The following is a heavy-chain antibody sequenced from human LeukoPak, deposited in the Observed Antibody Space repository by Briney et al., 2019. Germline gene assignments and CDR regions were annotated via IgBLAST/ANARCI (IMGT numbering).Heavy chain of an antibody. CDR1: GYPFTSYG. D-gene: IGHD6-6*01. J-gene: IGHJ4*02. CDR3: ARSYSSSSNFDY. Sequence: GASVKVSCKASGYPFTSYGITWVRQAPGQGPEWVGWISAYTGNTNYAQKFQGRVSMTTGTSTTTAYMELRSLRSDDTAVYYCARSYSSSSNFDYWGQGTLVTVSS. CDR2: ISAYTGNT. V-gene: IGHV1-18*01.